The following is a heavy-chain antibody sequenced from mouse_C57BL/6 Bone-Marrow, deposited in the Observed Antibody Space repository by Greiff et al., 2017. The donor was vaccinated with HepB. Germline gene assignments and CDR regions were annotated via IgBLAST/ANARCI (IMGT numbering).Heavy chain of an antibody. CDR2: IDPENGDT. CDR1: GFNIKDDY. J-gene: IGHJ3*01. CDR3: TPDSSAFAY. D-gene: IGHD3-2*02. V-gene: IGHV14-4*01. Sequence: EVKLMESGAELVRPGASVKLSCTASGFNIKDDYMHWVKQRPEQGLEWIGWIDPENGDTEYASKFQGKATITADTSSNTAYLQLSSLTSEDTAVYYCTPDSSAFAYWGQGTRVTVSA.